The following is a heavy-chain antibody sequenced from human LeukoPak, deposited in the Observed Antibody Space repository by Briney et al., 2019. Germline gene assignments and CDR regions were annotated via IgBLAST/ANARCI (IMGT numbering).Heavy chain of an antibody. D-gene: IGHD3-10*01. CDR3: ARADPGYYGSGRGGP. J-gene: IGHJ5*02. V-gene: IGHV1-69*04. Sequence: ASVKVSCKASGGTFSSYAISWVRQAPGQGLEWMGRIIPILGIANYAQKFQGRVTITADKSTSTAYMELSSLRSEDTAVYYCARADPGYYGSGRGGPWGQGTLVTVSS. CDR2: IIPILGIA. CDR1: GGTFSSYA.